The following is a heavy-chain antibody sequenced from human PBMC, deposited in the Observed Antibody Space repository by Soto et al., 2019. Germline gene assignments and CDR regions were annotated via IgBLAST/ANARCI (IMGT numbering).Heavy chain of an antibody. CDR1: GYTFTSYD. V-gene: IGHV1-8*01. Sequence: ASVKFSCKASGYTFTSYDINWVRQATGQGLEWMGWMNPNSGNTGYAQKFQGRVAMTRNTSISTAYMELSSLRSEDTAVYYCARGSKYSSSWYLARWGQGTLVTVSS. J-gene: IGHJ4*02. CDR3: ARGSKYSSSWYLAR. D-gene: IGHD6-13*01. CDR2: MNPNSGNT.